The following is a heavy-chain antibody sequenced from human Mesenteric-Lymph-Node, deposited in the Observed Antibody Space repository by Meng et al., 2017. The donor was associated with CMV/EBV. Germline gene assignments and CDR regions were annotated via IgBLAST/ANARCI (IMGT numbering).Heavy chain of an antibody. J-gene: IGHJ4*02. CDR2: MKQDGSEK. CDR3: AKDFGYSAYDSIDY. D-gene: IGHD5-12*01. V-gene: IGHV3-7*01. Sequence: ASGFNCGTYWMSWVRQAPGKGLEWVAIMKQDGSEKYYVDSVKGRFTITRDNAGNALYLQMDSLRAEDTAVYYCAKDFGYSAYDSIDYWGQGTLVTVSS. CDR1: GFNCGTYW.